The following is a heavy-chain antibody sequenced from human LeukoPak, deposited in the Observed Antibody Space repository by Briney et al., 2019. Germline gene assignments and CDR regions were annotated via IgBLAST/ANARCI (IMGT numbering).Heavy chain of an antibody. D-gene: IGHD1-1*01. V-gene: IGHV4-34*01. Sequence: PSETLSLTCAVYGGSFSGYYWSWIRQPPGKGLEWIGEINHSGSTNYNPSLKSRVTISVDTSKNQFSLKLSSVTAADTAVYYCARGTFGTTRITHSLQFDYWGQGTLVTVSS. CDR2: INHSGST. J-gene: IGHJ4*02. CDR1: GGSFSGYY. CDR3: ARGTFGTTRITHSLQFDY.